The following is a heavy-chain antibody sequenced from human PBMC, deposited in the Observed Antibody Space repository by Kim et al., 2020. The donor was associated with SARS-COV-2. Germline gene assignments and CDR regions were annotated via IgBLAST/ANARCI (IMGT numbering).Heavy chain of an antibody. CDR1: GYSFTSYW. J-gene: IGHJ4*02. V-gene: IGHV5-10-1*01. CDR3: ARGYYGSGSRPTSEFDY. CDR2: IDPSDSYT. D-gene: IGHD3-10*01. Sequence: GESLKISCKGSGYSFTSYWISWVRQMPGKGLEWMGRIDPSDSYTNYSPSFQGHVTISADKSISTAYLQWSSLKASDTAMYYCARGYYGSGSRPTSEFDYWGQGTLVTVSS.